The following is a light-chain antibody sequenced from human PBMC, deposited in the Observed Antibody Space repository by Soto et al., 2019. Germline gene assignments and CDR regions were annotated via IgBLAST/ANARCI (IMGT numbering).Light chain of an antibody. Sequence: QSALTQPASVSGSPGQSITISGPGTSSAVGGYNNVSWYQQHPGKAPKLMIYDVSNRPSGVSNRFSGSKSGNTASLTISGLQAEDEADYYCSSYTSSSTPVFGGGTKLTVL. CDR2: DVS. CDR1: SSAVGGYNN. V-gene: IGLV2-14*01. J-gene: IGLJ2*01. CDR3: SSYTSSSTPV.